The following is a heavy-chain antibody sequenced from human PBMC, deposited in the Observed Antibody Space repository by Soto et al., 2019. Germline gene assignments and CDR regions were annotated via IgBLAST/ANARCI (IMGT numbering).Heavy chain of an antibody. CDR2: IYSGGST. V-gene: IGHV3-53*04. J-gene: IGHJ3*02. D-gene: IGHD2-21*01. CDR3: ARDMWWPTGALAFDI. Sequence: EVQLVESGGGLVQPGGSLRLSCAASGFTVSSNYMSWVRQAPGKGLEWVSVIYSGGSTYYADSVKGRFTISRHNSKNTLYLQMNSLRAEDTAVYYCARDMWWPTGALAFDIWGQGTMVTVSS. CDR1: GFTVSSNY.